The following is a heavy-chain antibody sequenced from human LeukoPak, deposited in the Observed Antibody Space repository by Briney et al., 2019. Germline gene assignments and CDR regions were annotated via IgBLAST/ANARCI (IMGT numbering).Heavy chain of an antibody. V-gene: IGHV3-21*01. CDR3: ARVYTMIVVVDY. CDR1: GFTFSSY. Sequence: AGGSLRLSCAASGFTFSSYMNWVRQAPGKGLEWVSSISASSSYLYYADSVKGRFTISRDNAKNSLYLQMNSLRAEDTAVYYCARVYTMIVVVDYWGQGTLVTVSS. J-gene: IGHJ4*02. D-gene: IGHD3-22*01. CDR2: ISASSSYL.